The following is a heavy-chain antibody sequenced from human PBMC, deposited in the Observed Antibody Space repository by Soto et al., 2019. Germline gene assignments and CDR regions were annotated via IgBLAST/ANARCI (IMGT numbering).Heavy chain of an antibody. Sequence: GGSLRLSCAASGFTFSNYYMSWIRQAPGKGLEWVSYISGSGTTIYYADSVKGRFTISRDNAKNSLYLQMSILRAEDTAVYYCARDRSRRSWFEYFQNWGQGTLVTVSS. CDR3: ARDRSRRSWFEYFQN. J-gene: IGHJ1*01. V-gene: IGHV3-11*01. CDR1: GFTFSNYY. D-gene: IGHD2-2*01. CDR2: ISGSGTTI.